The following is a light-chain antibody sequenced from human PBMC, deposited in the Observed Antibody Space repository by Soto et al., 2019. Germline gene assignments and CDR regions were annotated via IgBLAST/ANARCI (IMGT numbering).Light chain of an antibody. Sequence: QTVVTQEPSFSVSPGGTVTLTCGWSSGSVSTSYYPSWYQQTPGQAPRTLIYSTNTRSSGVPDRFSGSILGNKAALTITGAQADDESDYYCVLYMGSGLGVFGGGTKLTVL. J-gene: IGLJ3*02. CDR1: SGSVSTSYY. CDR2: STN. V-gene: IGLV8-61*01. CDR3: VLYMGSGLGV.